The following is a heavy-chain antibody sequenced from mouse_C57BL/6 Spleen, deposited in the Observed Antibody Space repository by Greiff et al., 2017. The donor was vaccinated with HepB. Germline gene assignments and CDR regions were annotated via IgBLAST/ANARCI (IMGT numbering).Heavy chain of an antibody. Sequence: QVQLQQPGAELVKPGASVKLSCKASGYTFTSYWMHWVKQRPGQGLEWIGMIHPNSGSTNYNEKFKSKATLTVDKSSSTAYMQLSSLTSEDSAVYYCARSPAYYSNYDAYWGQGTLVTVSA. CDR1: GYTFTSYW. CDR3: ARSPAYYSNYDAY. J-gene: IGHJ3*01. D-gene: IGHD2-5*01. V-gene: IGHV1-64*01. CDR2: IHPNSGST.